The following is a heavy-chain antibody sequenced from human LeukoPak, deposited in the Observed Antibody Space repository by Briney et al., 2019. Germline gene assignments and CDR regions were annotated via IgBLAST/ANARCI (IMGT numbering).Heavy chain of an antibody. V-gene: IGHV3-30*02. J-gene: IGHJ4*02. D-gene: IGHD7-27*01. Sequence: PGGSLRLSCAASGFTFSGYGIHWVRQAPGKGLEWVAFIRSDGSNKYYADSVKGRFTVSRDNSKNTLSLQMNSLRAEDTAVYYCARSLLRRDWGSSKADYWGQGTLVTVSS. CDR3: ARSLLRRDWGSSKADY. CDR1: GFTFSGYG. CDR2: IRSDGSNK.